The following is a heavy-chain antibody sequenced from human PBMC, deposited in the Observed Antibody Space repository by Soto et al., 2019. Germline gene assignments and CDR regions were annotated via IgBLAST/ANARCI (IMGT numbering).Heavy chain of an antibody. V-gene: IGHV3-53*01. CDR2: IYSGGST. Sequence: GGSLRLSCAASGFTVSSNYMSWVRQAPGKGLEWVSVIYSGGSTYYADSVKGRFTISRDNSKNTVHLQMNSLRAEDTAVYYCAREWELPNYYGMDVWGQGTTVTVSS. CDR1: GFTVSSNY. D-gene: IGHD1-26*01. CDR3: AREWELPNYYGMDV. J-gene: IGHJ6*02.